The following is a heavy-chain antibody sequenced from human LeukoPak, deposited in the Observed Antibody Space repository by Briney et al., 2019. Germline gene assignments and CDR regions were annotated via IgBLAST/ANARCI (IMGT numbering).Heavy chain of an antibody. J-gene: IGHJ4*02. CDR1: GFSLSSYW. D-gene: IGHD6-13*01. CDR2: IKQDGSEK. Sequence: GGSRRLSCAAAGFSLSSYWMGWVSQADGKWRGWVANIKQDGSEKYYVDSVKGRFTISRDNDKNSLYLQMNSLRAEDTAVYYCARDGWGPYSSTSDYWGQGTLVTVSS. V-gene: IGHV3-7*03. CDR3: ARDGWGPYSSTSDY.